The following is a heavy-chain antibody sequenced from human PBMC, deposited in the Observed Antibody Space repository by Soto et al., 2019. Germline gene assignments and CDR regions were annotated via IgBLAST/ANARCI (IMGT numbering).Heavy chain of an antibody. CDR2: ISAYNGNT. V-gene: IGHV1-18*01. J-gene: IGHJ4*02. Sequence: QIHLVQSGGEVKKPGASVKVSCKASGYIFSSYGITWVRQAPGQGLEWMGWISAYNGNTNYAQKFQGRVIMTTDTSTSTAYMELRSLRSDDTAMYYCARDLRPYYYDSSGYSDYWGQGTVVTVSS. CDR1: GYIFSSYG. CDR3: ARDLRPYYYDSSGYSDY. D-gene: IGHD3-22*01.